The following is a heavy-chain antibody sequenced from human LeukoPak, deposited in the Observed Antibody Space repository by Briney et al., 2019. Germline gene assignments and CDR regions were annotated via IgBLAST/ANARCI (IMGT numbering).Heavy chain of an antibody. CDR1: GFTFSSYS. Sequence: GGSLRLSCAASGFTFSSYSMNWVRQAPGKGLDWVSSISPTSAYIYYQDSVKGRFTISRDDAKNSLYLEMDSLRAEDTAVYYCARTIYYYESTSYFSDAFDVWGQGTMVTVSS. D-gene: IGHD3-22*01. CDR2: ISPTSAYI. V-gene: IGHV3-21*01. J-gene: IGHJ3*01. CDR3: ARTIYYYESTSYFSDAFDV.